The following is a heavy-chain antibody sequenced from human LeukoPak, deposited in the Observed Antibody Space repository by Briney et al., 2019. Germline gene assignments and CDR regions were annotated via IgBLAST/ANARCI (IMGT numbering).Heavy chain of an antibody. CDR1: GFTFSSYS. D-gene: IGHD3-10*01. J-gene: IGHJ4*02. V-gene: IGHV3-21*01. CDR3: ARDYPSPVRITMVRGVFDY. Sequence: GGSLSLSCAASGFTFSSYSMNWVRQAPGKGLEWVSSISSSSSYIYYADSVKGRFTISRDNAKNSLYLQMNSLRAEDTAVYYCARDYPSPVRITMVRGVFDYWGQGTLVTVSS. CDR2: ISSSSSYI.